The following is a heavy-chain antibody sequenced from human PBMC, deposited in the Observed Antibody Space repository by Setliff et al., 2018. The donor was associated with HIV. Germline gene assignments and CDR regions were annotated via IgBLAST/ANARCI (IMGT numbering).Heavy chain of an antibody. J-gene: IGHJ3*02. CDR2: ITHSGST. V-gene: IGHV4-34*01. Sequence: SETLSLTCAVYGESFSDYSWNWIRQTPEKGLEWIAEITHSGSTNYNPSLRGRVTILLGTSKNHFSLNLRSVTAADTAFYYCARAWIQLWSRQHALDIWGQGTMVTVSS. D-gene: IGHD5-18*01. CDR1: GESFSDYS. CDR3: ARAWIQLWSRQHALDI.